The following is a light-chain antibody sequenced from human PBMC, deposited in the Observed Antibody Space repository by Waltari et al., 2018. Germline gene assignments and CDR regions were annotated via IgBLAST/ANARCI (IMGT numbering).Light chain of an antibody. J-gene: IGKJ1*01. Sequence: EFVLTHRPGTWSLSRGARASYARRVSQSVSRFLVWYQQKPGQAPRLLIYGAATRATGIPDRFSGSGSGTDFSLTISRLEPEDFAVYCCQKYDRLPATFGQGTKGEIK. CDR3: QKYDRLPAT. CDR1: QSVSRF. CDR2: GAA. V-gene: IGKV3-20*01.